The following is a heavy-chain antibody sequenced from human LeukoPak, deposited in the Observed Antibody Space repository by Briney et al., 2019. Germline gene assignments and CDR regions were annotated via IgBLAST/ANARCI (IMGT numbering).Heavy chain of an antibody. V-gene: IGHV6-1*01. CDR2: TYYMSKWHN. CDR1: GDSVSSNSAV. Sequence: SQTLSLTCAISGDSVSSNSAVWNWFRQSPSRGLEWLGRTYYMSKWHNDYAVSVKSRITMNPDTSKNQFSLQLNSVTPEDTAVYYCARGWEYSSGWYYFDYWGQGTLVTVSS. D-gene: IGHD6-19*01. J-gene: IGHJ4*02. CDR3: ARGWEYSSGWYYFDY.